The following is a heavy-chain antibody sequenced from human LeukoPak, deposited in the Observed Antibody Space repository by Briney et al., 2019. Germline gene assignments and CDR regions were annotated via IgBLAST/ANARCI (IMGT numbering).Heavy chain of an antibody. CDR3: ARQVRYFDWLTGALDI. CDR1: GGSISSSSYY. CDR2: IYYSGST. V-gene: IGHV4-39*01. J-gene: IGHJ3*02. Sequence: PSETLSLTCTVSGGSISSSSYYWGWIRQPPGKGLEWIGSIYYSGSTYYNPSLKSRVTISVDTSKNQFSLKLSSVTAADTAVYYCARQVRYFDWLTGALDIWGQGTMVTVSS. D-gene: IGHD3-9*01.